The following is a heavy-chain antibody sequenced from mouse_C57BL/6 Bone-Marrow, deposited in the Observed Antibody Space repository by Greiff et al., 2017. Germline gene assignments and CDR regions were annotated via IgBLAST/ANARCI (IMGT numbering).Heavy chain of an antibody. Sequence: EVQLMESGGGLVKPGGSLKLSCAASGFTFSSYAMSWVRQTPEKRLEWVATISDGGSYTYYPDNVKGRFTISRDNAKNNLYLQMSHLKSEDTAMYYCARDGNDGYCYAMDYWGQGTSVTVSS. CDR1: GFTFSSYA. CDR3: ARDGNDGYCYAMDY. V-gene: IGHV5-4*01. D-gene: IGHD2-3*01. J-gene: IGHJ4*01. CDR2: ISDGGSYT.